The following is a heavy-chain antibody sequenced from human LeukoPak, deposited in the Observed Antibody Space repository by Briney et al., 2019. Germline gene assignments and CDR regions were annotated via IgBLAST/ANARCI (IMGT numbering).Heavy chain of an antibody. CDR1: GYSFTSYW. CDR3: ARHAPSTSCDM. CDR2: IYPGDSDT. V-gene: IGHV5-51*01. D-gene: IGHD1-26*01. J-gene: IGHJ3*02. Sequence: GESLKISCKGSGYSFTSYWIAWVRKLPGKGLESIGIIYPGDSDTRYSPSFQGQVTISVDKSIATAFLQWNSLKASDTAIYYCARHAPSTSCDMWGQGTMITVSS.